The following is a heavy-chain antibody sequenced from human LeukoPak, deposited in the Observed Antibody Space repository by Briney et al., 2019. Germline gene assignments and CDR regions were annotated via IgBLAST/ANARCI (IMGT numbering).Heavy chain of an antibody. CDR2: ICPGDSGT. D-gene: IGHD1-1*01. CDR3: ARAQPNWFDP. CDR1: GYSFTSYW. J-gene: IGHJ5*02. Sequence: GESLKISCKGSGYSFTSYWIGWVRQMPGKGLEWMGIICPGDSGTRYSPSFQGQVTISADKSISTAYLQWSSLKASDTAMYHCARAQPNWFDPWGQGTLVTVSS. V-gene: IGHV5-51*01.